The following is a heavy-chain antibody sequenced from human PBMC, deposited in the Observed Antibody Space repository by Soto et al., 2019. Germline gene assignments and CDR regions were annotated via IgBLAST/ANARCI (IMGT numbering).Heavy chain of an antibody. V-gene: IGHV4-34*09. CDR2: INHSGST. D-gene: IGHD2-15*01. CDR1: GGSFSGYY. J-gene: IGHJ4*02. CDR3: ARLSRAASHFDY. Sequence: SETLSLTCAVYGGSFSGYYWSWIRQPPGKGLEWIGEINHSGSTNYNPSLKSRVTISVDTSKNQFSLKLSSVTAADTAVYYCARLSRAASHFDYWGQGTLVTVSS.